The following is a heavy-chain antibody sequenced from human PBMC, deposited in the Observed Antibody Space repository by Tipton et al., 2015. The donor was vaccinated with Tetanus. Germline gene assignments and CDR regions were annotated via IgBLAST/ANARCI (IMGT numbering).Heavy chain of an antibody. V-gene: IGHV1-69*01. CDR2: IIPIIGTA. CDR1: GGTFSSYA. Sequence: QLVQSGAEVKKPGSSVKVSCKASGGTFSSYAISWVRQAPGQGLEWMGGIIPIIGTANYAQKFQGRVTITADESTSTAYMGLSSLRSEDTAVYYCAKGKRYDCDFLEFSLDYWGQGTLVTVSS. D-gene: IGHD3-3*01. CDR3: AKGKRYDCDFLEFSLDY. J-gene: IGHJ4*02.